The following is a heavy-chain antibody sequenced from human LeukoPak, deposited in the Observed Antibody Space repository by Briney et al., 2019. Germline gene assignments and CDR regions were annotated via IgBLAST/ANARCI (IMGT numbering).Heavy chain of an antibody. J-gene: IGHJ6*02. CDR1: GFTFSSYA. CDR3: AKTLQGYYYYGLDV. Sequence: GGSLRLSCAVSGFTFSSYAMSWVRQAPGKGLEWVSTISGGGTSTYYADSVKGRVTISRDNSKNTLYLQMNSLRVEDTALYYCAKTLQGYYYYGLDVWGQGTTVTVSS. V-gene: IGHV3-23*01. CDR2: ISGGGTST.